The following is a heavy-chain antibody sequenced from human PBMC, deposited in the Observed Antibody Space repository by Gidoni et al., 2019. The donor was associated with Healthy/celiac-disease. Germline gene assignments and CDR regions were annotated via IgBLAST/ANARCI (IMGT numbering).Heavy chain of an antibody. CDR2: ISGSGGST. V-gene: IGHV3-23*01. D-gene: IGHD3-22*01. J-gene: IGHJ4*02. Sequence: EVQLLESGGGLVQPGGSLRLSCAASGFTFSSYAMSWVRQAPGKELEWVSAISGSGGSTYYADSVKGRFTISRDNSKNTLYLQMNSLRAEDTAVYYCAKVMIVVVTRTTYFDYWGQGTLVTVSS. CDR1: GFTFSSYA. CDR3: AKVMIVVVTRTTYFDY.